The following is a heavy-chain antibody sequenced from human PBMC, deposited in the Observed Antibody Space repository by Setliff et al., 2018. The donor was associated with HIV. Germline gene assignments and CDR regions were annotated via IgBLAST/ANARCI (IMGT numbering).Heavy chain of an antibody. D-gene: IGHD6-13*01. CDR1: GGTFSSYA. CDR2: IIPIFGRT. V-gene: IGHV1-69*05. J-gene: IGHJ4*02. Sequence: ASVKVSCKASGGTFSSYAISWVRQAPGQGLEWMGGIIPIFGRTTYAQEFQGRVTMTRDTSTSTVYMELSSLRSEDTAVYYWAAAGKSSSWSPHWGQGTLVTVSS. CDR3: AAAGKSSSWSPH.